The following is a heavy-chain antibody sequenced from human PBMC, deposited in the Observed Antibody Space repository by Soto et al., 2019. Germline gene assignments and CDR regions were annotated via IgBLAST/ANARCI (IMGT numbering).Heavy chain of an antibody. V-gene: IGHV4-39*01. CDR3: ARHFLYNYGDRQARFDD. CDR1: GGSISSSSYY. D-gene: IGHD3-10*01. CDR2: IYYSGST. J-gene: IGHJ4*02. Sequence: SETLSLTCTVSGGSISSSSYYWGWIRQPPGKGLEWIGNIYYSGSTHYNPSLESRVTISVDTSKNQFSLKLSSVTAADTAVYYCARHFLYNYGDRQARFDDWGQGTLVTVSS.